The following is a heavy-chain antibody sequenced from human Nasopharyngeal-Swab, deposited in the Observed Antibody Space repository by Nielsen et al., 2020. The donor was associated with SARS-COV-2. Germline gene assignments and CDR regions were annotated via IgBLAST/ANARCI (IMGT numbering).Heavy chain of an antibody. D-gene: IGHD2-15*01. CDR2: IDTDGAIT. J-gene: IGHJ4*02. V-gene: IGHV3-74*01. CDR1: GYTFSSYW. CDR3: ARDVGGRDNY. Sequence: EGSLRLSCTASGYTFSSYWMHWVRQVPGKGLLWVSRIDTDGAITNYADSVKGRFTISRDNAKNTLYLQMNSLRADDTAVYYCARDVGGRDNYWGQGALVTVSS.